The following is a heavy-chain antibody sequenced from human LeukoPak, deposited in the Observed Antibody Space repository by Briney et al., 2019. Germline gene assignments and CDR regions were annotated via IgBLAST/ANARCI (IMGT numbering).Heavy chain of an antibody. CDR2: IDPTGGST. V-gene: IGHV1-46*01. Sequence: GASVKVSCKASGYTFTSYYVNWVRQAPGQGLEWMGIIDPTGGSTSYAQKFQGRVTMTRDTSTSTVYMELSSLRSEDTPLYYCVRGLTVRTGANDFLDVWDQETIATVSS. J-gene: IGHJ3*01. CDR3: VRGLTVRTGANDFLDV. CDR1: GYTFTSYY. D-gene: IGHD3/OR15-3a*01.